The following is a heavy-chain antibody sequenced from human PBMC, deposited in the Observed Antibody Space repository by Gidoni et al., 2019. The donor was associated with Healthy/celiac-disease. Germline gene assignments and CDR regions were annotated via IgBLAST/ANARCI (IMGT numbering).Heavy chain of an antibody. D-gene: IGHD6-13*01. Sequence: QLQLQESGPGLVKPSETLSLTCTVSGGSISRSSYYWGWIRQPPGKGLEWIGSIYYSGSTYYNPSLKSRVTISVDTSKNQFSLKLSSVTAADTAVYYCARPKLDGAGYSSSWYLDYFDYWGQGTLVTVSS. CDR1: GGSISRSSYY. J-gene: IGHJ4*02. CDR2: IYYSGST. CDR3: ARPKLDGAGYSSSWYLDYFDY. V-gene: IGHV4-39*01.